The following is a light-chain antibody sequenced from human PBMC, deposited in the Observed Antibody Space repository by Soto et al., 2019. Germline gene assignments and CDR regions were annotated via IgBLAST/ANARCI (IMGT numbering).Light chain of an antibody. J-gene: IGKJ4*01. Sequence: DIQMTQSPSSLSASVGDRVTITCRASQSIRSYLNWYQQKPGKAPKLLIYSASSLQSEVPSRFSGSGSGTDFTLTISSLQPEDFATFYCQQSYSTPFTFGGGTRVEI. CDR2: SAS. V-gene: IGKV1-39*01. CDR1: QSIRSY. CDR3: QQSYSTPFT.